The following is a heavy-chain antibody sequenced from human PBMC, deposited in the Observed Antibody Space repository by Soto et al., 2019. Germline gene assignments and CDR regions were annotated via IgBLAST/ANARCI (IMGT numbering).Heavy chain of an antibody. V-gene: IGHV1-69*06. Sequence: SVKVSCKASGGTFSNYAINWVRQAPGQGLECMGGIIPLFGTPNYAQKFQGRVTFTAHKSTSTAYMELRSLRSDDTAVYYCARGWETVGTTTPFAYWGQGTLVTVSS. D-gene: IGHD1-26*01. CDR3: ARGWETVGTTTPFAY. CDR1: GGTFSNYA. CDR2: IIPLFGTP. J-gene: IGHJ4*02.